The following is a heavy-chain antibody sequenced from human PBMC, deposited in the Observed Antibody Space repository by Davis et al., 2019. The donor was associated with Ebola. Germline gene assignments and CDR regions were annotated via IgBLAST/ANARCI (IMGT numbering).Heavy chain of an antibody. Sequence: AASVKVSCKASGYTFTSYGISWVRQAPGQGLEWMGRIIPILGIANYAQKFQGRVTMTTDTSTSTAYMELRSLRSDDTAVYYCARVAVGVLRFLEWLPFDYWGQGTLVTVSS. CDR2: IIPILGIA. D-gene: IGHD3-3*01. CDR3: ARVAVGVLRFLEWLPFDY. CDR1: GYTFTSYG. V-gene: IGHV1-18*01. J-gene: IGHJ4*02.